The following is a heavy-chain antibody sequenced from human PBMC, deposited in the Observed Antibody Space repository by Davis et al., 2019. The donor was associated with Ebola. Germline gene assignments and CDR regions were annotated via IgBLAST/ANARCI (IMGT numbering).Heavy chain of an antibody. CDR1: GFTFTYYW. Sequence: GESLKISCAAPGFTFTYYWMTWVRQAPGKGLEWVGKIKYDGSEKYYVDSVKGRFTIYRDNEKNLLFLDMNSLRAEDTAVYYCVKDSGWAMSPWGQGTLVTVSS. J-gene: IGHJ5*02. CDR2: IKYDGSEK. D-gene: IGHD6-19*01. V-gene: IGHV3-7*01. CDR3: VKDSGWAMSP.